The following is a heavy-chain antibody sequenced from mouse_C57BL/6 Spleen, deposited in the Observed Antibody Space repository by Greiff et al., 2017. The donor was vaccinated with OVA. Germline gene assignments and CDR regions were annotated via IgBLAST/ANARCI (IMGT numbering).Heavy chain of an antibody. J-gene: IGHJ3*01. CDR3: AREWGYDYEDAY. CDR2: ISYDGSN. V-gene: IGHV3-6*01. CDR1: GYSITSGYY. D-gene: IGHD2-4*01. Sequence: EVKLQESGPGLVKPSQSLSLTCSVTGYSITSGYYWNWIRQFPGNKLEWMGYISYDGSNNYNPSLKNRISITRDTSKNQFFLKLNSVTTEDTATYYCAREWGYDYEDAYWGQGTLVTVSA.